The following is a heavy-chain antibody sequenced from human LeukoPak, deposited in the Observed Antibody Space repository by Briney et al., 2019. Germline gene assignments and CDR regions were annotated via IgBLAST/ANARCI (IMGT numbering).Heavy chain of an antibody. Sequence: ASVKVSCKASGYTFTSYYMHWVRQAPGQGLEWMGIISPSGGSTGYAQKFQGRVTMTRDTPTSTVYMELSSLRSEDTAVYYCARDLEDATEDYWGQGTLVTVSS. CDR1: GYTFTSYY. CDR3: ARDLEDATEDY. CDR2: ISPSGGST. V-gene: IGHV1-46*01. J-gene: IGHJ4*02.